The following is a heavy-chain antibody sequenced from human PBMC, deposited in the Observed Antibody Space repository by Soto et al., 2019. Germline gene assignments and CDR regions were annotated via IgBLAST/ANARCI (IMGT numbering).Heavy chain of an antibody. CDR3: ARSCSSTGCRGGNWFDP. CDR1: GFTFSSYD. J-gene: IGHJ5*02. D-gene: IGHD2-2*01. V-gene: IGHV3-13*01. CDR2: IGTAGDT. Sequence: EVLLVESGGGLVQPGGSLRLSCAASGFTFSSYDMHWVRQATGKGLEWVSAIGTAGDTYYPDSVKGRFTISRENAKNSLYLQMNSLRAEDTAVYYCARSCSSTGCRGGNWFDPWGQGTLVIVSS.